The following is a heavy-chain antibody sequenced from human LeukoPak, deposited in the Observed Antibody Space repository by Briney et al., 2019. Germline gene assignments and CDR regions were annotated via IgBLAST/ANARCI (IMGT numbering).Heavy chain of an antibody. D-gene: IGHD3-3*01. Sequence: PGGSLRLSCAASGFTFSSYAMSWVRQVPGKGLEWASVISGSGGSTYYADSVKGRFTISRDNSKNTLYLQMNSLRAEDTAVYYCAKDIGTGYYAPDYWGQGTLVTVSS. J-gene: IGHJ4*02. V-gene: IGHV3-23*01. CDR2: ISGSGGST. CDR1: GFTFSSYA. CDR3: AKDIGTGYYAPDY.